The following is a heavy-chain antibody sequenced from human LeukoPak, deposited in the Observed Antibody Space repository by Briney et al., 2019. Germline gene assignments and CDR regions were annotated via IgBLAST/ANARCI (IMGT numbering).Heavy chain of an antibody. CDR2: IKSDGSIT. CDR1: GFTFRNHW. CDR3: TRDAAGLDY. D-gene: IGHD1-14*01. J-gene: IGHJ4*02. V-gene: IGHV3-74*01. Sequence: GGSLRLSCAASGFTFRNHWMHGVRQAPGKGRVWVSRIKSDGSITTYADSVKGRFPISRDNAKSTLYLQMNSLRGEDTAVYYCTRDAAGLDYWGQGTLVTVSS.